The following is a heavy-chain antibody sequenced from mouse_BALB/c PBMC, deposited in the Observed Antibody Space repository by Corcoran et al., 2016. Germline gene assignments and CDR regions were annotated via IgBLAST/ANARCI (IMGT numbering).Heavy chain of an antibody. CDR1: GFNIKDTY. V-gene: IGHV14-3*02. J-gene: IGHJ3*01. CDR3: ATMITTAY. CDR2: IDPANGNT. D-gene: IGHD2-4*01. Sequence: EVQLQHSGAVLVKPGAAVKLSCTASGFNIKDTYRHWVKQRPEQGLEWIGRIDPANGNTKYDPKFQGKATITADTSSNTAYLQLSSLTSEDTAVYYCATMITTAYWGQGTLVTVS.